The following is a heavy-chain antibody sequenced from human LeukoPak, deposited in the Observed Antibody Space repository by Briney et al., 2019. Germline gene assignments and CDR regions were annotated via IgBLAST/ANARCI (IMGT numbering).Heavy chain of an antibody. D-gene: IGHD2-15*01. CDR3: VRHLSAGRPAFDI. J-gene: IGHJ3*02. Sequence: SETLSLTCTVSGGSIDSYYWSWIRQPPGKGLEWIGYIYYSGSTNYNPSLKSRVTISVDTSNNKFSLKLTSLTAADTAVYYCVRHLSAGRPAFDIWGQGTMVTVSS. V-gene: IGHV4-59*08. CDR1: GGSIDSYY. CDR2: IYYSGST.